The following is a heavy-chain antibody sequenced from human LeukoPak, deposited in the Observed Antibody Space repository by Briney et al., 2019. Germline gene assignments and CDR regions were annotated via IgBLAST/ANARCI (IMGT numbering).Heavy chain of an antibody. D-gene: IGHD6-13*01. CDR1: GYSFTSYW. V-gene: IGHV5-51*01. Sequence: GESLKISCKGSGYSFTSYWIGWVRQMPGKGLEWMGIIYPGDSDTRYSPSFQGQVTISADKSISTAYPQWSSLKASDTAMYYCARSADDPGYSSSWYYFDYWGQGTLVTVSS. CDR3: ARSADDPGYSSSWYYFDY. CDR2: IYPGDSDT. J-gene: IGHJ4*02.